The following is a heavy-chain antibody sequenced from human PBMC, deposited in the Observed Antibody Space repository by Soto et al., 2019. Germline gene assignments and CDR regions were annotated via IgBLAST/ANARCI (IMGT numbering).Heavy chain of an antibody. J-gene: IGHJ6*02. CDR1: GFTFSGSA. CDR3: TSRPHPRDYYYGMDV. V-gene: IGHV3-73*02. CDR2: IRSKANSYAT. Sequence: EVQLVESGGGLVQPGGSLKLSCAASGFTFSGSAMHWVRQASGKGLEWVGRIRSKANSYATAYAASVKGRFTISRDDSKNTAYLQMNRLKTEDTAVYYCTSRPHPRDYYYGMDVWGQGTTVTVSS.